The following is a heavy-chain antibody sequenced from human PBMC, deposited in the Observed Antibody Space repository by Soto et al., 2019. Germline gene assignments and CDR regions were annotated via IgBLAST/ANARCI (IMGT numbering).Heavy chain of an antibody. J-gene: IGHJ4*02. CDR2: IITAFGTT. CDR3: TRSYGYTVVGRLDN. D-gene: IGHD5-18*01. Sequence: QVQLVQSGPEVKKPGSSVNVSCKASGDTFNSYVITWVRQAPGQGLEWLGGIITAFGTTSYAQHFQDRLPITAAVAATPGHMELSSLTSDDTAMYSWTRSYGYTVVGRLDNWCQGTLVSVSS. CDR1: GDTFNSYV. V-gene: IGHV1-69*01.